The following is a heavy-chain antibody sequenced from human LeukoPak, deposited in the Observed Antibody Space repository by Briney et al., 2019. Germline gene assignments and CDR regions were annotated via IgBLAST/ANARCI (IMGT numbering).Heavy chain of an antibody. D-gene: IGHD3-9*01. J-gene: IGHJ5*02. V-gene: IGHV4-39*07. CDR2: INYSGST. Sequence: SETLSLTCTVSGGSMRSSNFYWGWIRQPPGKGLEWIGNINYSGSTYYNPSVKSRFTLSVDVSKNRFSLNLTSVTAADTALYFCARTHFDSLGWFDPWGQGIQVIVSS. CDR3: ARTHFDSLGWFDP. CDR1: GGSMRSSNFY.